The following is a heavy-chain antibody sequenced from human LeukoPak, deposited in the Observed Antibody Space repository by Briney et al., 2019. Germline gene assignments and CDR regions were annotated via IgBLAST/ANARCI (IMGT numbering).Heavy chain of an antibody. D-gene: IGHD4-17*01. Sequence: GGSLRLSCAASGFTFSSYEMNWVRQAPGKGLEWVSYISSSGSTIYYADSVKGRFTISRDNAKSSLYLQMNSLRAEDTAVYYCARDFSEDYGDYLDGGLDYWGQGTLVTVSS. J-gene: IGHJ4*02. CDR3: ARDFSEDYGDYLDGGLDY. CDR1: GFTFSSYE. CDR2: ISSSGSTI. V-gene: IGHV3-48*03.